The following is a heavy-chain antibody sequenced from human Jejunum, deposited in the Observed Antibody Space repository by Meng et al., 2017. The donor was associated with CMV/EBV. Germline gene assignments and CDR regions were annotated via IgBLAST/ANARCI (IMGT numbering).Heavy chain of an antibody. CDR2: IRSKAYGGPT. D-gene: IGHD6-6*01. J-gene: IGHJ4*02. CDR1: TFGDYI. Sequence: TFGDYILSWVRPAPGKGLEWVGFIRSKAYGGPTEYAASVKGRFNISRDDSKSIAYLQMSSLKTEDTAVYYCTRGVYSSFAYYFDYWGQGTLVTVSS. V-gene: IGHV3-49*04. CDR3: TRGVYSSFAYYFDY.